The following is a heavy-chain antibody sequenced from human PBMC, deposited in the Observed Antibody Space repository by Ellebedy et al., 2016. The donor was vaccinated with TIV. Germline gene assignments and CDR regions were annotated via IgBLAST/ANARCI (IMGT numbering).Heavy chain of an antibody. CDR1: GGSISSYY. CDR3: ARVRGYSSSQGWFDP. Sequence: MPSETLSLTCTVSGGSISSYYWSWIRQPPGKGLEYIGYVYYSGSTNYNPSLKSRVTMSVDTSKNQFSLKLSSVTAADTAMYYCARVRGYSSSQGWFDPWGQGTLVTVSS. CDR2: VYYSGST. D-gene: IGHD6-13*01. V-gene: IGHV4-59*01. J-gene: IGHJ5*02.